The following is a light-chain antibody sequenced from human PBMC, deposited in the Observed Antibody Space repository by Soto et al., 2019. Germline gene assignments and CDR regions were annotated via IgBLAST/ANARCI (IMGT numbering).Light chain of an antibody. CDR1: QTISSW. J-gene: IGKJ1*01. Sequence: DIQITQSPSTLSGSVGDRVTITCRASQTISSWLAWYQQKPGKAPKLLIYKASTLKSGVPSRFSGSGSGTNFTLSLNSLQPEDFATYYCQQGYSNPWTFGQGTNVDIK. CDR2: KAS. V-gene: IGKV1-5*03. CDR3: QQGYSNPWT.